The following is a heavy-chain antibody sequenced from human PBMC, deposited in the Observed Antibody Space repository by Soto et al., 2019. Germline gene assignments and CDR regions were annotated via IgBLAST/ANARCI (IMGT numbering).Heavy chain of an antibody. CDR3: ARDTSVAGTAFDY. CDR1: GFTFSSYA. Sequence: QVQLVESGGDVVQPGRSLRLSCAASGFTFSSYAMHWVRQAPGKGLEWVAVISYDGSNKYYADSVKGRFTISRDNSKNTLYLQMNSLRAEDTAVYYCARDTSVAGTAFDYWGQGTLVTVSS. CDR2: ISYDGSNK. D-gene: IGHD6-19*01. V-gene: IGHV3-30-3*01. J-gene: IGHJ4*02.